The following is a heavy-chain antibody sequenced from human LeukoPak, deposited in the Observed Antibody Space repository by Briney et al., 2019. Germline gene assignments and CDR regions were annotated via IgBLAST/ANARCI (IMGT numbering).Heavy chain of an antibody. CDR1: GGSISTYY. J-gene: IGHJ4*02. V-gene: IGHV4-59*01. D-gene: IGHD3-22*01. CDR3: ARELGRYDSRGYYYY. CDR2: VYNSGST. Sequence: SETLSLTCTVSGGSISTYYWSWIRQPPGKGLEWIGYVYNSGSTDYNPSLKSRVTISVDTSTIQFSLTLSSVTAADTAVYYCARELGRYDSRGYYYYWGQGILVTVSS.